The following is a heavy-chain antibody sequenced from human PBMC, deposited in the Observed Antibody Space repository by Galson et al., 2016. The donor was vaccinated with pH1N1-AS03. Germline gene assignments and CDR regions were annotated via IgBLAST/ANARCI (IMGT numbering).Heavy chain of an antibody. Sequence: SVKVSCKASGGTFNSNAVSWVRQAPGHGLEWMGGIIPMFGTTHYALKFQGRVTITADEFATTAYMELSSLRSEDTAVYYCAHHQGYLVLSYAFHAWGLGTLVTVSS. V-gene: IGHV1-69*13. CDR3: AHHQGYLVLSYAFHA. J-gene: IGHJ3*01. CDR1: GGTFNSNA. CDR2: IIPMFGTT. D-gene: IGHD2-8*01.